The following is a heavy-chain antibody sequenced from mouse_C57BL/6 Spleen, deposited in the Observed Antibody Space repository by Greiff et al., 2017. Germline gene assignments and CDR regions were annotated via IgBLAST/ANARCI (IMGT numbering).Heavy chain of an antibody. V-gene: IGHV1-69*01. Sequence: QVQLQQPGAELVMPGASVKLSCKASGYTFTSYWMHWVKQRPGQGLEWIGEIDPSDSYTNYNQKFKGKSTLTVDKSSSTAYMQPSSLTSEDSAVYYCARGGSNYVGFDYWGQGTTLTVSS. CDR1: GYTFTSYW. CDR2: IDPSDSYT. D-gene: IGHD2-5*01. J-gene: IGHJ2*01. CDR3: ARGGSNYVGFDY.